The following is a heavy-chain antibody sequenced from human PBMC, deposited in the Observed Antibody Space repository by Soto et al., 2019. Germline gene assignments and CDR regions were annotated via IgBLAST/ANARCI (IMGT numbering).Heavy chain of an antibody. CDR3: AGGYYYYFDY. D-gene: IGHD1-26*01. CDR1: GGSISSSY. CDR2: IYYSGST. J-gene: IGHJ4*02. V-gene: IGHV4-59*01. Sequence: PSETLSVSCTVSGGSISSSYGSWIRQPPGKGLEWIGYIYYSGSTNYNPSLKSRVTISVDTSKNQFSLKLSSVTAADTAVYYCAGGYYYYFDYWGQGTLVTVSS.